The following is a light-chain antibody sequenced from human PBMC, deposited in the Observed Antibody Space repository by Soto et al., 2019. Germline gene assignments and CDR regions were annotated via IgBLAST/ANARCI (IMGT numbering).Light chain of an antibody. Sequence: EIVMTQSPATLSVSPGERATLSCRASQTVSSNLAWYQQKPGQAPRLFLYGVSTRATGIPARFSGSGSGTEFTLTISSLQSEDFAIYYCQQYNNWPRTFGPGTKVDFK. CDR2: GVS. J-gene: IGKJ3*01. V-gene: IGKV3D-15*01. CDR3: QQYNNWPRT. CDR1: QTVSSN.